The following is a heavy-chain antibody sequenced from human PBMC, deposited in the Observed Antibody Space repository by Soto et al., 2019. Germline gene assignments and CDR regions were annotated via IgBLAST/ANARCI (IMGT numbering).Heavy chain of an antibody. J-gene: IGHJ5*02. CDR2: IFNSGGT. Sequence: QLLLQESGPGLVKPSETLSLTCTVSGGSILDSTYYWAWIRQSPGKGLEWIGTIFNSGGTFYNPSLKSRVTMSVDTANNQFSLKLSSVTAADTAVYYCARQASGYYYGWFDPWGQGTLVTVSS. CDR1: GGSILDSTYY. CDR3: ARQASGYYYGWFDP. D-gene: IGHD3-22*01. V-gene: IGHV4-39*01.